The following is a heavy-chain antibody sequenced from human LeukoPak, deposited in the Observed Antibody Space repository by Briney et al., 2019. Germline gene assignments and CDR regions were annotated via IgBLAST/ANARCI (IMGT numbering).Heavy chain of an antibody. CDR1: GYTFTSYG. Sequence: ASVKVSCKASGYTFTSYGISWVRQAPGQGLEWMGWISAYNGNTNYAQKLQGRGTITTDTSKSTAYMEMRSLRYNDTDVYYCYRDAWQQLVPTDYWGQGTLVTVSS. J-gene: IGHJ4*02. D-gene: IGHD6-13*01. CDR3: YRDAWQQLVPTDY. CDR2: ISAYNGNT. V-gene: IGHV1-18*01.